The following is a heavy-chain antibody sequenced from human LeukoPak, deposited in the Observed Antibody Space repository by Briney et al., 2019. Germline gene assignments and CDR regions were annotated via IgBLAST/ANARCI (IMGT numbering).Heavy chain of an antibody. D-gene: IGHD2/OR15-2a*01. CDR3: VSFYETY. CDR1: GNYW. Sequence: GGSLRLSCAASGNYWMHWVRQAPGKGLVWVSHINSDGSWTSFADSVKGRFTISKDNAKNTVYLQMNSLRAEDTAVYYCVSFYETYWGRGTLVTVSS. CDR2: INSDGSWT. J-gene: IGHJ4*02. V-gene: IGHV3-74*01.